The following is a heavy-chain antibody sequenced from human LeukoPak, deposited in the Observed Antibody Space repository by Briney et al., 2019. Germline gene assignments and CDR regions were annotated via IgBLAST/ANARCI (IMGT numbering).Heavy chain of an antibody. CDR3: ARVHHYCDSSGYHPFDY. CDR2: IYYSGST. D-gene: IGHD3-22*01. V-gene: IGHV4-31*03. CDR1: GGSISSGGYY. Sequence: SETLSLTCTVSGGSISSGGYYWSWIRQHPGKGLEWIGYIYYSGSTYYNPSLKSRVTISVDTSKNQFSLKLSSVTAADTAVYYCARVHHYCDSSGYHPFDYWGQGTLVTVSS. J-gene: IGHJ4*02.